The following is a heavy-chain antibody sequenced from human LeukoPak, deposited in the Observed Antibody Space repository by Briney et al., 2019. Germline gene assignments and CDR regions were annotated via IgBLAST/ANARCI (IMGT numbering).Heavy chain of an antibody. Sequence: ASVKVSCKASGYTFTSYDINWARQATGQGLEWMGWMNPNSGNTGYAQKFQGRVTMTRNTSISTAYMELSSLRSEDTAVYYCARHFGYYDSSGYYSDVGFDYWGQGTLVTVSS. V-gene: IGHV1-8*01. CDR1: GYTFTSYD. CDR3: ARHFGYYDSSGYYSDVGFDY. D-gene: IGHD3-22*01. CDR2: MNPNSGNT. J-gene: IGHJ4*02.